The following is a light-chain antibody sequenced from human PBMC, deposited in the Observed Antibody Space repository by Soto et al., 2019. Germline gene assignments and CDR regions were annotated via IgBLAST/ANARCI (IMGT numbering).Light chain of an antibody. V-gene: IGLV2-23*02. Sequence: QSALTQPASVSGSPGQSITISCTGTSSDVGSYNLVSWYQHHPGKAPKLMIYDVSQRPSGVSNRFSGSKSGNTASLTISGLHAEDEADYYCCSYAGSSTLVFGGGTKLTVL. J-gene: IGLJ2*01. CDR3: CSYAGSSTLV. CDR2: DVS. CDR1: SSDVGSYNL.